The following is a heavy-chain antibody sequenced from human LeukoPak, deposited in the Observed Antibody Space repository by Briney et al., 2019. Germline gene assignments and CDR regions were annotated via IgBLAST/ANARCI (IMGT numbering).Heavy chain of an antibody. CDR3: AKDGQYYYDSSGYHTEYYFDY. D-gene: IGHD3-22*01. J-gene: IGHJ4*02. CDR2: ISSSSSYI. CDR1: GFTFSSYS. V-gene: IGHV3-21*04. Sequence: GGSLRLSCAASGFTFSSYSMNWVRQAPGKGLEWVSSISSSSSYIYYADSVKGRFTISRDNAKNSLYLQMNSLRAEDTAVYYCAKDGQYYYDSSGYHTEYYFDYWGQGTLVTVSS.